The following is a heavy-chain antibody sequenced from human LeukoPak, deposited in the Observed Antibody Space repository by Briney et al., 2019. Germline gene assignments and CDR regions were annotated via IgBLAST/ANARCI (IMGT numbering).Heavy chain of an antibody. D-gene: IGHD3-16*01. CDR3: ATYKYDYVWGNQHFDY. CDR1: NASISSNTYY. Sequence: SETLSLTCTVSNASISSNTYYRAWIRQPPGKGLEYIGSVNYRGSTYYNPSLKSRVTLSVDTSKNQFSLKLNSVTAADTAVYYCATYKYDYVWGNQHFDYWGQGTLVTVSS. CDR2: VNYRGST. J-gene: IGHJ4*02. V-gene: IGHV4-39*07.